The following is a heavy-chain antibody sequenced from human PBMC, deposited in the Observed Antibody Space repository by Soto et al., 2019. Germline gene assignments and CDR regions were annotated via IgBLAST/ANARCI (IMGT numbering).Heavy chain of an antibody. V-gene: IGHV3-30*18. D-gene: IGHD5-12*01. CDR3: ANAGRGYSGYVEPYYYYMDV. Sequence: QVQLVESGGGVVQPGRSLRLSCAASGFTFSSYGMHWVRQAPGKGLEWVAVISYDGSNKYYADSVKGRFTISRDNSKNTLYLQMYSLRAEDTAVYYCANAGRGYSGYVEPYYYYMDVWGKGTTVTVSS. CDR1: GFTFSSYG. CDR2: ISYDGSNK. J-gene: IGHJ6*03.